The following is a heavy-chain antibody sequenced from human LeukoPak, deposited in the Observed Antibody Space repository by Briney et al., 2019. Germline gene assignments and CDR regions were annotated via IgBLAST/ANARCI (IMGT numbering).Heavy chain of an antibody. CDR1: GGTFSSYA. CDR2: IIPIFGTA. Sequence: ASVKASCKASGGTFSSYAISWVRQAPGQGLEWMGGIIPIFGTANYAQKFQGRVTITADESTSTAYMELSSLRSEDTAVYYCATSIVVASATRGNPPPYHYYYGMDVWGQGTTVTVSS. V-gene: IGHV1-69*13. J-gene: IGHJ6*02. CDR3: ATSIVVASATRGNPPPYHYYYGMDV. D-gene: IGHD2-2*01.